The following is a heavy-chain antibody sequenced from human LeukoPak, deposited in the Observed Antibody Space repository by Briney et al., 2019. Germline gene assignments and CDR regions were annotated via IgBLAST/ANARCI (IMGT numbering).Heavy chain of an antibody. V-gene: IGHV5-51*01. CDR3: ASGTMLWFGGLPFDY. Sequence: GESLKISCKGSGYSFTSYWIGWVRQMPGKGLEWMGIIYPGDSDTRYSPSFQGQVTISADKSISTAYLQWSSLKASDTAMYYCASGTMLWFGGLPFDYWGQGTLVTVSS. CDR2: IYPGDSDT. CDR1: GYSFTSYW. D-gene: IGHD3-10*01. J-gene: IGHJ4*02.